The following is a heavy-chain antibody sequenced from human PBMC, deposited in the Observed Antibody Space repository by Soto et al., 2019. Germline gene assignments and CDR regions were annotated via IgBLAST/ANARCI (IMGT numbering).Heavy chain of an antibody. V-gene: IGHV3-48*02. CDR2: IRHTTSAT. CDR3: ARDRGSSAMFELDV. CDR1: QFPFDVYS. J-gene: IGHJ3*01. D-gene: IGHD3-10*02. Sequence: VGSLRLSCVASQFPFDVYSMHCVRHSPGKGLEWVSYIRHTTSATFYADAVKGRFTISRDNRKNSLFLQMNSLRDDDTGVYFCARDRGSSAMFELDVWGPGTLVIVSS.